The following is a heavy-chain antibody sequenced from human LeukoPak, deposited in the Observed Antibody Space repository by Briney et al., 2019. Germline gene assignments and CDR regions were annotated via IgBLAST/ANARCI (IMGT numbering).Heavy chain of an antibody. V-gene: IGHV1-2*02. CDR2: INPNSGGT. J-gene: IGHJ4*02. D-gene: IGHD3-10*01. CDR1: GYTFTGYY. Sequence: GASVKVSCKASGYTFTGYYMHWVRQAPGQRLEWMGWINPNSGGTNYAQKFQGRVTMTRDTSISTAYMELSRLRSDDTVVYYCARGRTYGSGSYPLDLDYWGQGTLVTVSS. CDR3: ARGRTYGSGSYPLDLDY.